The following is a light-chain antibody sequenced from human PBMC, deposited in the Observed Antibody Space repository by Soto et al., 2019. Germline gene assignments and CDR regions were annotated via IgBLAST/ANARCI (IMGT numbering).Light chain of an antibody. J-gene: IGLJ1*01. V-gene: IGLV2-14*01. CDR2: EVS. CDR3: SSYTSSSIDYV. CDR1: SSDVGGYNY. Sequence: QSALTQPASVSGSPGHSITISCTGTSSDVGGYNYVSWYQQHPGKAPKLMIYEVSNRPLGVSNRFSGSKSGNTASLTISGLQAEDEADYYCSSYTSSSIDYVFGTGTKLTVL.